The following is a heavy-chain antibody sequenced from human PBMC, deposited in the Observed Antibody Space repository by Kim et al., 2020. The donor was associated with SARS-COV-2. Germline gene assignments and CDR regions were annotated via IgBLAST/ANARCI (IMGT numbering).Heavy chain of an antibody. J-gene: IGHJ5*02. CDR3: AGIATYYYDSSGYYPAGWFDP. CDR1: GGTFSSYA. D-gene: IGHD3-22*01. Sequence: SVKVSCKASGGTFSSYAISWVRQAPGQGLEWMGGIIPIFGTANYAQKFQGRVTITADESTSTAYMELSSLRSEDTAVYYCAGIATYYYDSSGYYPAGWFDPWGQGTLVTVSS. V-gene: IGHV1-69*13. CDR2: IIPIFGTA.